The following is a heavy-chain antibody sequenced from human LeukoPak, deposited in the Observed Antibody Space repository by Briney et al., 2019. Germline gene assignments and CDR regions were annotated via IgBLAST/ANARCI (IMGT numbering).Heavy chain of an antibody. CDR2: ISGSGGST. CDR3: AKDQDVANTYDY. V-gene: IGHV3-23*01. CDR1: GFTFSSYA. Sequence: RGSLRLSCAASGFTFSSYAMSSVRQAPRKGLEWVSAISGSGGSTYYADSVKGRFTISRDNSKNTLYLQMNSVRAEDTAVYYCAKDQDVANTYDYWGQGTLVTVSS. D-gene: IGHD2-15*01. J-gene: IGHJ4*02.